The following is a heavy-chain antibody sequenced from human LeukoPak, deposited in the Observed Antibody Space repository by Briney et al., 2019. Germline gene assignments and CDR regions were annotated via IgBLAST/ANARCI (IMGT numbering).Heavy chain of an antibody. Sequence: PGGSLRLSCAASGFTFSSYGMHWVRQAPGKGLEWVAVIWYDGSNKYYADSVKGRFTISRDNSKNTLYLQMNSLRAEDTAVYYCAREGVTKVFENWGQGALVTVSS. J-gene: IGHJ4*02. CDR2: IWYDGSNK. V-gene: IGHV3-33*01. CDR3: AREGVTKVFEN. D-gene: IGHD4-23*01. CDR1: GFTFSSYG.